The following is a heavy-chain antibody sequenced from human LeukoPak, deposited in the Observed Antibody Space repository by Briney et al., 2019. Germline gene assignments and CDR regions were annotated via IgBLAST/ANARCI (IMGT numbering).Heavy chain of an antibody. J-gene: IGHJ4*02. D-gene: IGHD3-10*01. CDR1: GFTFSSYS. CDR2: ISSSSSYI. V-gene: IGHV3-21*01. Sequence: GGSLRLSCAASGFTFSSYSMNWVRQAPGKGLEWVSSISSSSSYIYYADSVKGRFTISRDNAKNSLYLQMNSLRAEDTAVYYCARSRNYGSGSYYLFDYWGQGTLVTASS. CDR3: ARSRNYGSGSYYLFDY.